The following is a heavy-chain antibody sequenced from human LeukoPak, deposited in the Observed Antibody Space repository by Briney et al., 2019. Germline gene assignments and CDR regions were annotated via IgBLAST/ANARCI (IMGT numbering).Heavy chain of an antibody. CDR3: ARDRVDTAMVSDYYYGMDV. CDR1: GGSISGYF. V-gene: IGHV4-59*12. CDR2: IHYSGST. Sequence: PSETLPLTCTVSGGSISGYFWSWVRQPPGKGLEWIGYIHYSGSTSYNPSLKSRVTISVDTSKNQFSLKLSSVTAADTAVYYCARDRVDTAMVSDYYYGMDVWGQGTTVTVSS. D-gene: IGHD5-18*01. J-gene: IGHJ6*02.